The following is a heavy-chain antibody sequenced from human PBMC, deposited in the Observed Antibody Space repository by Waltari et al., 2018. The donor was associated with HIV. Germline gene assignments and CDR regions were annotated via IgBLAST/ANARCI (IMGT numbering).Heavy chain of an antibody. D-gene: IGHD5-18*01. CDR3: ARERGYTSPFDY. CDR1: GFTFRSYG. Sequence: QVQLVESGGGVVEPGRSLRLTCATSGFTFRSYGIHWVRQAPGKGRGGVAVRWDDGTDEYYVDSEKGRFTISRDNSKNTVYLQMSSLRAEDTGVYFCARERGYTSPFDYWGQGTLVTVSS. J-gene: IGHJ4*02. CDR2: RWDDGTDE. V-gene: IGHV3-33*01.